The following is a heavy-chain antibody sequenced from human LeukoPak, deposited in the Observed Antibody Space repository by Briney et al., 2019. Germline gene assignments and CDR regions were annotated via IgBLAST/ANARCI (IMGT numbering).Heavy chain of an antibody. CDR1: GGSISSGDYY. Sequence: SETLSLTCTVSGGSISSGDYYWSWIGQPPGKGLEWIGYIYYSGSTYYNPSLKSRVTISVDTSKNQFSLKLSSVTAADTAVYYCARDSCSSTSCYPMDVWGKGTTVTVSS. V-gene: IGHV4-30-4*08. CDR3: ARDSCSSTSCYPMDV. CDR2: IYYSGST. J-gene: IGHJ6*03. D-gene: IGHD2-2*01.